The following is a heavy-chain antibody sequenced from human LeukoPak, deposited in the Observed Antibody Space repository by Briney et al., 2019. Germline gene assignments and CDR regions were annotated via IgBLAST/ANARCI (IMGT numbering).Heavy chain of an antibody. CDR3: ARGTGFYDSSGHYYWGYFDS. D-gene: IGHD3-22*01. CDR2: IYYSGTT. Sequence: PWETLSLTCTVSGGSISSHYWSWFRQTPGERPEWIAFIYYSGTTNYNPSLKGRVTISIDSSKNQFSLKLSSVTAADTAIYYCARGTGFYDSSGHYYWGYFDSWAQGTLVRVSS. J-gene: IGHJ4*02. V-gene: IGHV4-59*11. CDR1: GGSISSHY.